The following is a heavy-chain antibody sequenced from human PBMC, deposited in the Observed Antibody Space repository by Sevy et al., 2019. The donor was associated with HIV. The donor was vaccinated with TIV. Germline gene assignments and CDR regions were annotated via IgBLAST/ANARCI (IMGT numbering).Heavy chain of an antibody. V-gene: IGHV3-7*01. Sequence: GGSLRLSCAASGFTFSGNWMSWVRQAPGKGLEWVADTKEDGSEKYYVDSVKGRFTISRDNAKKSLYLQMNNLRAEDTAVYYCARDAGYCSSTSCYRGDYFDYWGQGTLVTVSS. CDR2: TKEDGSEK. CDR3: ARDAGYCSSTSCYRGDYFDY. CDR1: GFTFSGNW. D-gene: IGHD2-2*02. J-gene: IGHJ4*02.